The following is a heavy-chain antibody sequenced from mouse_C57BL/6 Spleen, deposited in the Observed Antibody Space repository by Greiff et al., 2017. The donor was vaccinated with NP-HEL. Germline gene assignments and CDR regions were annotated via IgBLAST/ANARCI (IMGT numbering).Heavy chain of an antibody. J-gene: IGHJ4*01. D-gene: IGHD2-1*01. V-gene: IGHV5-4*01. CDR2: ISDGGSYT. Sequence: EVQGVESGGGLVKPGGSLKLSCAASGFTFSSYAMSWVRQTPEKRLEWVATISDGGSYTYYPDNVKGRFTISRDNAKNNLYLQMIHLKSEDTAMYYCARGRTIYYGNYDYAMDYWGQGTSVTVSS. CDR3: ARGRTIYYGNYDYAMDY. CDR1: GFTFSSYA.